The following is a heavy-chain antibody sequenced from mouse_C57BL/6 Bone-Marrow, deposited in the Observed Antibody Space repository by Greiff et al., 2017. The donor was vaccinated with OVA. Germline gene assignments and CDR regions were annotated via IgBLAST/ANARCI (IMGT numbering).Heavy chain of an antibody. J-gene: IGHJ3*01. Sequence: QVQLKQPGAELVKPGASVKMSCKASGYTFTSYWITWVKQRPGQGLEWIGDIYPGSGSTNYNEKFKSKATLTVDTSSSTAYMKLRSLTSEDSAVYYCARRRRSNLVAYGGRGKRITVTA. CDR1: GYTFTSYW. CDR3: ARRRRSNLVAY. D-gene: IGHD2-5*01. CDR2: IYPGSGST. V-gene: IGHV1-55*01.